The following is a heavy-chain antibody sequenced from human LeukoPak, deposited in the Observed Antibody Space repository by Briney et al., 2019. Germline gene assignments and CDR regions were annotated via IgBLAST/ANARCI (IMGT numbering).Heavy chain of an antibody. CDR3: ARARSDYYDSSGYHYTSGFDI. V-gene: IGHV1-69*04. CDR2: IIPIFGIA. CDR1: GGTSRSYA. D-gene: IGHD3-22*01. Sequence: GASVKVSCKASGGTSRSYAISWVRQAPGQGLEWMGRIIPIFGIANYAQKFQGRVTITADKSTSTAYMELSSLRSEDTAVYYCARARSDYYDSSGYHYTSGFDIWGQGTMVTVSS. J-gene: IGHJ3*02.